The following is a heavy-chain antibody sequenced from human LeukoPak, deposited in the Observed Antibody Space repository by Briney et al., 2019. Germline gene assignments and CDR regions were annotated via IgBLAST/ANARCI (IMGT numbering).Heavy chain of an antibody. D-gene: IGHD6-19*01. CDR1: GFTFSNYW. V-gene: IGHV3-7*03. J-gene: IGHJ4*02. Sequence: PGGSLRLSCAASGFTFSNYWMDWVRKSPGKGLEWVANIKEDGSDKYYVDSVKGRFTIPRDNAKNSLYLQMNSLRAEDTAVYYCARNSGWFRFDYWGQGTLVTVSS. CDR2: IKEDGSDK. CDR3: ARNSGWFRFDY.